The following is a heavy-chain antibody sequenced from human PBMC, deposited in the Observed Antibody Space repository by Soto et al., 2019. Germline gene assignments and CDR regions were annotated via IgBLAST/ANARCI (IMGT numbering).Heavy chain of an antibody. CDR1: GGTFSSYA. D-gene: IGHD3-3*01. J-gene: IGHJ6*02. V-gene: IGHV1-69*06. Sequence: SVKVSCKASGGTFSSYAISWVRQAPGQGLEWMGGIIPIFGTANYAQKFQGRVTITADKSTSTAYMELSSLRSEDTAVYYCARPASYDFWSVYPVYYYYGMDVWGQGTTVTVSS. CDR3: ARPASYDFWSVYPVYYYYGMDV. CDR2: IIPIFGTA.